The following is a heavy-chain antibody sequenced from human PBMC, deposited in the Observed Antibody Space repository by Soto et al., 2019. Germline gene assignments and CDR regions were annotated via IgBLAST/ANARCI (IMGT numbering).Heavy chain of an antibody. CDR2: IYHSGST. Sequence: QVQLQESGPGLVKPSGTLSLTCAVSSGSISSSNWWSWVRQPPGKGLEWIGEIYHSGSTNYNPSLKSRVTISVDKSKTQFSLKLSSVTAADTAVYYCAMEYCSGGSCRGHFDYWGQGTLVTVSS. J-gene: IGHJ4*02. CDR3: AMEYCSGGSCRGHFDY. CDR1: SGSISSSNW. D-gene: IGHD2-15*01. V-gene: IGHV4-4*02.